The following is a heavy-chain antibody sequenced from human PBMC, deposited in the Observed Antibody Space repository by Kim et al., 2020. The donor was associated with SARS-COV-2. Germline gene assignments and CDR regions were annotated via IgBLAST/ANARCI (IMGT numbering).Heavy chain of an antibody. V-gene: IGHV3-48*02. CDR1: GFTFSSYS. J-gene: IGHJ4*02. CDR3: ARDKWGGASDKRGNSDY. Sequence: GGSLRLSCAASGFTFSSYSMNWVRQAPGKGLEWVSYISRSSNFIFYADSVKGRFTISRDNAKNSLYLQMNSLRDEDTAVYYCARDKWGGASDKRGNSDYWGQGTLVTVSS. D-gene: IGHD7-27*01. CDR2: ISRSSNFI.